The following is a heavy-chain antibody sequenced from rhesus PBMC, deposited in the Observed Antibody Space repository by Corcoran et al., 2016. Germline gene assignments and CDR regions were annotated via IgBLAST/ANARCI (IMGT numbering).Heavy chain of an antibody. CDR1: GFTFSYYY. CDR2: ISSGGGST. CDR3: AGWYSSGLGY. J-gene: IGHJ4*01. D-gene: IGHD6-31*01. Sequence: EVQLVESGGGLAKPGGSLRLSCAASGFTFSYYYMHWVRQASGKGLEWVSRISSGGGSTWYADSVKGRFTISRENAKNTLYLQMNSLRAEDTAVYYCAGWYSSGLGYWGQGVLVTVSS. V-gene: IGHV3-59*01.